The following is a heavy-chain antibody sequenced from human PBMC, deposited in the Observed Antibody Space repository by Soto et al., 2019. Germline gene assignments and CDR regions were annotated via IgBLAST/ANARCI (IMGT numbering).Heavy chain of an antibody. Sequence: VHLLESGGGLVQPGGSLKLSCATSGVGFSNFSMSWVRQAPGKGLEWVSGIRVSGDSTYYADPVKGRFTISGDNSKRTLYLQMNSLRAEDTAIYYCATDPRGPDYWGQGTQVTVS. V-gene: IGHV3-23*01. CDR1: GVGFSNFS. CDR3: ATDPRGPDY. CDR2: IRVSGDST. J-gene: IGHJ4*02.